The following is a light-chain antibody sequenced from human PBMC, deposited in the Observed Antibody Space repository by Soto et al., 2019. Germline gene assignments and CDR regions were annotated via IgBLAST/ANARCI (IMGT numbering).Light chain of an antibody. V-gene: IGKV1-39*01. CDR2: AAS. J-gene: IGKJ1*01. Sequence: DIQMTQSPSSLSASVGDRVTITCRASQSIGRFLKWYQQTPGRAPNLLIYAASSLQSGVPSRFSGSGFGTDFTLTITSLQPEDFATYYCQQTYIAPWTFGLGTKVEI. CDR1: QSIGRF. CDR3: QQTYIAPWT.